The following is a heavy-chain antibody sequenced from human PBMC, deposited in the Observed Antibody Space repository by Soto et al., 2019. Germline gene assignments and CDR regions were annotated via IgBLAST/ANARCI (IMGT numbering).Heavy chain of an antibody. J-gene: IGHJ3*02. V-gene: IGHV3-49*03. CDR1: GFTFGDYA. CDR3: TRNSLGYCSGGSCSNDAFDI. CDR2: IRSKAYGGTT. D-gene: IGHD2-15*01. Sequence: GGSLRLSCTASGFTFGDYAMSWFRQAPGKGLEWVGFIRSKAYGGTTEYAASVKGRFTISRDDSKSIAYLQMNSLKTEDTAVYYCTRNSLGYCSGGSCSNDAFDIWGQGTMVTVSS.